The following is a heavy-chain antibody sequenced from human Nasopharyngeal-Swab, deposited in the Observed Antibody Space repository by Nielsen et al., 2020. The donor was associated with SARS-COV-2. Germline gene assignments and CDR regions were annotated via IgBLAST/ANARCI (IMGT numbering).Heavy chain of an antibody. D-gene: IGHD3-3*01. Sequence: ASVKVSCKASGYTFTDYNMHWVRQAPGQGLEWMGWINSKNGGASYAQTFQDRVTMTRDTSTSTVYMELSSLRSEDTAVYYCARDLPYDFWSGEQGRGFDYWGQGTLVTVSS. V-gene: IGHV1-2*02. CDR2: INSKNGGA. CDR3: ARDLPYDFWSGEQGRGFDY. J-gene: IGHJ4*02. CDR1: GYTFTDYN.